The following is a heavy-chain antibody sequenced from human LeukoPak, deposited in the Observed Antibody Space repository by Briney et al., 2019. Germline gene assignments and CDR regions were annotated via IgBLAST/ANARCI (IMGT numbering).Heavy chain of an antibody. CDR1: GFTFTDTY. J-gene: IGHJ6*03. V-gene: IGHV3-11*04. D-gene: IGHD3-10*01. CDR2: ISPSGTDI. CDR3: ARVVGIARRPVLLWFGEKKYYMDV. Sequence: PGGSLRLSCAVSGFTFTDTYMTWIRQAPGKGLESLSYISPSGTDISYADSVKGRFTISRDNAKNTLYLQMNSLRAEDTAVYYCARVVGIARRPVLLWFGEKKYYMDVWGKGTTVTVSS.